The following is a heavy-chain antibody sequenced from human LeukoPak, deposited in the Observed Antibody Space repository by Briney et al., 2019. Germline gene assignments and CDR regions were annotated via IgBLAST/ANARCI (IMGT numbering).Heavy chain of an antibody. Sequence: GGSLRLSCAASGFTFSSYGMHWVRQTPGKGLEWVAFIRYDGSNKYYADSVKGRFTISRDNSKNTLYLQMNSLRAGDTAVYYCAKGGADYCSGGSCYPDYYYYYMDVWGKGTTVTVSS. V-gene: IGHV3-30*02. J-gene: IGHJ6*03. CDR2: IRYDGSNK. CDR1: GFTFSSYG. CDR3: AKGGADYCSGGSCYPDYYYYYMDV. D-gene: IGHD2-15*01.